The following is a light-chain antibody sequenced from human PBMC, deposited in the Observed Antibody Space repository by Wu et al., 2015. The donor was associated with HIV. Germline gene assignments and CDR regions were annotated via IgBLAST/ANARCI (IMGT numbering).Light chain of an antibody. Sequence: EIVLTQSPATLSLSPRERATLSCRASQSVSRYLAWYQQKPGQTPRLLIYDASNRATGIPARFSGSGSGTDFTLTISTLEPEDFAVYYCQQRSNWPPEITFGPGTKVNIK. CDR3: QQRSNWPPEIT. J-gene: IGKJ3*01. V-gene: IGKV3-11*01. CDR2: DAS. CDR1: QSVSRY.